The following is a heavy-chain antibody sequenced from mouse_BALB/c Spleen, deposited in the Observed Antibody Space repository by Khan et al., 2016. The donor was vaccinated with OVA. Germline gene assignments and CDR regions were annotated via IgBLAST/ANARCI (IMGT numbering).Heavy chain of an antibody. V-gene: IGHV1S41*01. J-gene: IGHJ4*01. CDR1: GYILTSYW. Sequence: DLVKPGASVKLSCKASGYILTSYWIYLIKQRPGQGLEWIGRTPPGSDITYHNETSQGNATLTVDTASSTAYIHLRSMSSEDSAVYVCSIFRYCSGSILYAMDYWGQGTSVTVSS. CDR3: SIFRYCSGSILYAMDY. CDR2: TPPGSDIT. D-gene: IGHD1-1*01.